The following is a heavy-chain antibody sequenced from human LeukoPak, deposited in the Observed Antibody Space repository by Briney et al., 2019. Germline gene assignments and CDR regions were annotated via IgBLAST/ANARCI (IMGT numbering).Heavy chain of an antibody. CDR1: GFTFTRPA. V-gene: IGHV1-58*01. D-gene: IGHD3-22*01. J-gene: IGHJ4*02. Sequence: SVKVSCKASGFTFTRPAVQWVRQARGQRLEWIGWIVVGSGNTNYAQMFQERVTITRDMSTSTAYMEVSSLSSEDTAVYYCAAGNYYDSSCYYYWGQGTLVTVSS. CDR2: IVVGSGNT. CDR3: AAGNYYDSSCYYY.